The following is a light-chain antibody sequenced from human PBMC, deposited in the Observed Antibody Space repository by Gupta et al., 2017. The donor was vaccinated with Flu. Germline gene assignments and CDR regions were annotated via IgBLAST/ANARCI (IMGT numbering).Light chain of an antibody. V-gene: IGLV2-14*01. CDR2: EVS. J-gene: IGLJ3*02. CDR3: SSYTMSNTLM. Sequence: SIAISCTGTSNDVGSDKYVFWYQRHPGKVPKLIIYEVSGRTSGVSDRFSGSKSGNTASLTISGLQAEDEADYFCSSYTMSNTLMFGGGTKVTVL. CDR1: SNDVGSDKY.